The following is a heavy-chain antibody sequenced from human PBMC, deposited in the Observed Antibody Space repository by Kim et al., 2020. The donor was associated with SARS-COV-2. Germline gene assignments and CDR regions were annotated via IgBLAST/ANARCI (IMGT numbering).Heavy chain of an antibody. CDR2: ST. V-gene: IGHV4-39*07. J-gene: IGHJ3*01. D-gene: IGHD1-7*01. Sequence: STYYNPSLKSRVTISVDTSKNQFSLKLSSVTAADTAVYYCARLDSGNWNYWGQGTMVTVSS. CDR3: ARLDSGNWNY.